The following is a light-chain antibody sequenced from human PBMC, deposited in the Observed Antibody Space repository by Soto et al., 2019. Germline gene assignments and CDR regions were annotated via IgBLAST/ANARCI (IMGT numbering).Light chain of an antibody. J-gene: IGKJ1*01. CDR1: QSVSSSY. V-gene: IGKV3-20*01. CDR3: QQYGSSPPWT. Sequence: EIGLTQSPGTLSLSPGERATLSCRASQSVSSSYLAWYQQKPGQAPRLLIYLASSRATGIPDRFSGSGSGTDFTLTISRLEPEDFAVYYCQQYGSSPPWTFGQGTKVAIK. CDR2: LAS.